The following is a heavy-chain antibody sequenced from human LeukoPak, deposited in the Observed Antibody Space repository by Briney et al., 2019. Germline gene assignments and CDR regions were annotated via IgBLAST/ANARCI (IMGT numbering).Heavy chain of an antibody. Sequence: GGSLRLSCVASGFIFKNYEINWVRQAPGKGLEWISYISSSGNNIYYADSVKGRFTISRDNAKNSLYLEMNSLRAEDTAIYYCARDSGLNPFDYWGQGTLVSVSS. CDR2: ISSSGNNI. V-gene: IGHV3-48*03. CDR3: ARDSGLNPFDY. D-gene: IGHD1-26*01. J-gene: IGHJ4*02. CDR1: GFIFKNYE.